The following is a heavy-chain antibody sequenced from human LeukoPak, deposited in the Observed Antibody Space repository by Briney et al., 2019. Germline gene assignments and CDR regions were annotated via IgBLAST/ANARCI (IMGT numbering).Heavy chain of an antibody. J-gene: IGHJ4*02. CDR1: GFIFSDYG. V-gene: IGHV3-33*01. Sequence: PGGSLRLSCAVSGFIFSDYGFHWVRQAPGKGLEWVAVTRFDGRIKQYADSVKGRFTISRDDSKNTLYLQMNFLKSEDTAVYYCARWGGTRQYYFDYWGQGTLVTVSS. CDR2: TRFDGRIK. D-gene: IGHD1-1*01. CDR3: ARWGGTRQYYFDY.